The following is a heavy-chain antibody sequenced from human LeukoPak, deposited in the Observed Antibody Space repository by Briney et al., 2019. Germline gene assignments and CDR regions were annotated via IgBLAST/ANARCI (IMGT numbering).Heavy chain of an antibody. CDR1: GFTFSSYS. J-gene: IGHJ5*02. Sequence: GGSLRLSCAASGFTFSSYSMNRVRQAPGKGLEWVPSISSSSSYIYYADSVKGRFTISRDNAKNSLYLQMNSLRAEDTAVYYCARERFSSSWYPFPHWFDPWGQGTLVTVSS. CDR3: ARERFSSSWYPFPHWFDP. CDR2: ISSSSSYI. V-gene: IGHV3-21*01. D-gene: IGHD6-13*01.